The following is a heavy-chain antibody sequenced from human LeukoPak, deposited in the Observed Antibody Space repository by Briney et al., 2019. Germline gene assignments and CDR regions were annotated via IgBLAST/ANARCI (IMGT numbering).Heavy chain of an antibody. D-gene: IGHD3-22*01. CDR2: IYYSGST. V-gene: IGHV4-31*03. Sequence: ASQTLSLTCTVSGGSISSGGYYWSWIRQHPGKGLEWIGYIYYSGSTYYNPSLKSRVTISVDTSKNQFSLKLSSVTAADTAVYYCARGGYYYDSSHRKAVGMDVWGQGTTVTVSS. J-gene: IGHJ6*02. CDR1: GGSISSGGYY. CDR3: ARGGYYYDSSHRKAVGMDV.